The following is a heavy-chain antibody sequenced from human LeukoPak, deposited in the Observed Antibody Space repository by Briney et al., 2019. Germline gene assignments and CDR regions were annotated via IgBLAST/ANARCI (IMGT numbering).Heavy chain of an antibody. D-gene: IGHD6-19*01. V-gene: IGHV1-69*01. CDR1: GGTFSSYA. CDR3: ATDLSSGWYSGFDY. Sequence: SVKISCKASGGTFSSYAISWVRQAPGQGLEWMGGIIPIFGTANYAQKFQGRVTITADESTSTAYMELSSLRSEDTAVYYCATDLSSGWYSGFDYWGQGTLVTVSS. CDR2: IIPIFGTA. J-gene: IGHJ4*02.